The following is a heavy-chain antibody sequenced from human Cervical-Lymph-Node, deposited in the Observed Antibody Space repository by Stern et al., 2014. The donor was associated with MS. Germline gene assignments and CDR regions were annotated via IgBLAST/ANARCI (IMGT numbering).Heavy chain of an antibody. J-gene: IGHJ6*02. D-gene: IGHD4/OR15-4a*01. V-gene: IGHV1-18*01. CDR1: GYTFTANG. CDR3: ARDRDHGLDVWGQGTRVTVSSGMDV. CDR2: ISTQTGNT. Sequence: QVQLVQSGAEVKKPGASVKVSCKTSGYTFTANGISWVRQAPGQGLEWMGWISTQTGNTKYAQSLQGRITMTTDPSTRTVYMELRSLRSDDTAMYYCARDRDHGLDVWGQGTRVTVSSGMDVWGQGTTVTVSS.